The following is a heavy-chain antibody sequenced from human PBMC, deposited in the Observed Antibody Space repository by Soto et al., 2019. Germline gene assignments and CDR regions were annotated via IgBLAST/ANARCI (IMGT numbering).Heavy chain of an antibody. CDR2: IIPIFGTA. CDR3: ATYSGYDYDYYYGMDV. J-gene: IGHJ6*02. Sequence: QVQLVQSGAEVKKPGSSVKVSCKASGGTFSSYAISWVRQAPGQGLEWMGGIIPIFGTANYAQKFQGRVTITADESTSTDYMELSSLRSEDTAVYYCATYSGYDYDYYYGMDVWDQGTTVTVSS. CDR1: GGTFSSYA. D-gene: IGHD5-12*01. V-gene: IGHV1-69*12.